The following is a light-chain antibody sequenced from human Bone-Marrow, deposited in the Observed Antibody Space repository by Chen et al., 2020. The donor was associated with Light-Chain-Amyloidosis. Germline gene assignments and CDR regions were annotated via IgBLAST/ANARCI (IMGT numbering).Light chain of an antibody. J-gene: IGLJ1*01. CDR1: RSDVGGDNH. V-gene: IGLV2-14*01. Sequence: QSALTQPSSVSGSPGQSITLSCTGTRSDVGGDNHVSWYQQHPDKAPNLMIYELTNRPSWVPDRFAGSKSDNTASLTSSGLQTEDEADYFCSSYTITNTLVFGSGTRVTVL. CDR2: ELT. CDR3: SSYTITNTLV.